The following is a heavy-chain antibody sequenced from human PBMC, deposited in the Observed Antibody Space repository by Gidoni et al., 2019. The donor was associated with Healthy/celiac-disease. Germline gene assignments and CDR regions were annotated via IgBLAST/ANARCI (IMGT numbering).Heavy chain of an antibody. CDR2: TYYRSKWYN. CDR3: ARDGSSSPAYGYYYYYMDV. D-gene: IGHD6-6*01. V-gene: IGHV6-1*01. Sequence: QVQLQQSGPGLVKPSQTLSLTCAISGDSVSSNSAAWNWIRQSPSRGLEWLGRTYYRSKWYNDYAVSVKSRITINPDTSKNQFSLQLNSVTPEDTAVYYCARDGSSSPAYGYYYYYMDVWGKGTTVTVSS. J-gene: IGHJ6*03. CDR1: GDSVSSNSAA.